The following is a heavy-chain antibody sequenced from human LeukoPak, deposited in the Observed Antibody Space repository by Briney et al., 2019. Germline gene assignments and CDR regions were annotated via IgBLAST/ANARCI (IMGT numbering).Heavy chain of an antibody. Sequence: SETLSLTCTVSGGSISSSSYYWGWIRQPPGKGLEWIGSIYYSGSTYYNPSLKSRVTISVDTSKNQFSLKLSSVTAADTAVYYCARPEGCSGYYFDYWGQGTLVTVSS. CDR2: IYYSGST. D-gene: IGHD1-26*01. CDR1: GGSISSSSYY. V-gene: IGHV4-39*01. CDR3: ARPEGCSGYYFDY. J-gene: IGHJ4*02.